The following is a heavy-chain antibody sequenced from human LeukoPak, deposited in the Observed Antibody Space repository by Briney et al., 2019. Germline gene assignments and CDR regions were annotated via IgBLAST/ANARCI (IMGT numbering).Heavy chain of an antibody. D-gene: IGHD3-22*01. CDR3: ARGGSTFDTSGYYYV. V-gene: IGHV3-48*01. J-gene: IGHJ4*02. CDR1: GFTFSGYS. CDR2: ISSSSSTI. Sequence: GGSLRLSCEASGFTFSGYSMNWVRQAPGKGLEWLSYISSSSSTIYYADSVKGRFTISRDNAKNSLYLQMTSLRAEDTAVYYCARGGSTFDTSGYYYVWGQGTLVTVSS.